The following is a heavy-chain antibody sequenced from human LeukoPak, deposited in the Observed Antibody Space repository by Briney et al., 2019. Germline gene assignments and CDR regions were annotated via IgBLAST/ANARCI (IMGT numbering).Heavy chain of an antibody. Sequence: PGRSLRLSCAASGFTFSSYDMHWVRQAPGKGLEWVAFISYDGSNKYYVDSVKGRFTISRDNSKNTLYLQMNSLRAEDTAVYHRADSGSYSLYWGQGTLVTVSS. CDR2: ISYDGSNK. J-gene: IGHJ4*02. CDR3: ADSGSYSLY. CDR1: GFTFSSYD. V-gene: IGHV3-30*03. D-gene: IGHD1-26*01.